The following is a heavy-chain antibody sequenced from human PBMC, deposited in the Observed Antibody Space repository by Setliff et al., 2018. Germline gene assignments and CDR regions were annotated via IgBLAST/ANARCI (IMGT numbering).Heavy chain of an antibody. CDR2: IKSKTNGETT. CDR3: TTAPLAAASTC. V-gene: IGHV3-15*01. J-gene: IGHJ4*02. CDR1: GFTFSSYW. D-gene: IGHD6-13*01. Sequence: PGGSLRLSCAASGFTFSSYWMSWVRQAPGKGLEWLGRIKSKTNGETTDYAALVKGRFTILRDDSKNTLYLQMNSLKTEDTAVYYCTTAPLAAASTCWGQGTLVTVS.